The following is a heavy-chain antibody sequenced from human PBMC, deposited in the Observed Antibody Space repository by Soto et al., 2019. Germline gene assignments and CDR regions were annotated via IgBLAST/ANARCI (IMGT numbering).Heavy chain of an antibody. CDR3: TSDRGTSCFYCMDV. CDR2: IKSKTDGGTT. D-gene: IGHD2-2*01. V-gene: IGHV3-15*01. Sequence: GGSLRLSCAASGFTFSNAWMSWVRQAPGKGLEWVGRIKSKTDGGTTDYAAPVKGRFTISRDDSKNTLYLQMNSLKTEDTAVDSATSDRGTSCFYCMDVWGKGTTVTVSS. J-gene: IGHJ6*04. CDR1: GFTFSNAW.